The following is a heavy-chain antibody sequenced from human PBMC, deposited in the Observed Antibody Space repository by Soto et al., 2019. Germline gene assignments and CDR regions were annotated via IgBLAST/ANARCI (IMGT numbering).Heavy chain of an antibody. J-gene: IGHJ4*02. Sequence: EVQLVESGGGLVQPGGSLRLSCAASGFTFSNYWMHWVRQAPGKGLVWVSRINGDGTGTNYADSVKGQFTISRDNAKNRLYLQMNSLRAEDTAVYYCGRGASGSYRLDYWGQGSLVTVSS. CDR2: INGDGTGT. D-gene: IGHD3-10*01. CDR1: GFTFSNYW. V-gene: IGHV3-74*01. CDR3: GRGASGSYRLDY.